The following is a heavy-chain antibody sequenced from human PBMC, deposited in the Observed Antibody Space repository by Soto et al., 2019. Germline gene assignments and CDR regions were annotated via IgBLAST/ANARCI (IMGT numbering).Heavy chain of an antibody. J-gene: IGHJ5*02. CDR2: INAHSGGT. D-gene: IGHD6-6*01. V-gene: IGHV1-2*02. Sequence: ASVKVSCKASGFSFTGYYIHWLRQAPGQGLEWMGWINAHSGGTEYAQKFQGRVTLTRDTSIATAYLTLTSLTSDDTALYYCAKDLTRQLAYWLDPWGQGTLVTVSS. CDR1: GFSFTGYY. CDR3: AKDLTRQLAYWLDP.